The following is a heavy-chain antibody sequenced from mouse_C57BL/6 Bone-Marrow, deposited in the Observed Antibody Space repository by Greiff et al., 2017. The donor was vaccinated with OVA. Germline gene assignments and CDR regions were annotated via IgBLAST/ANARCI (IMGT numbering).Heavy chain of an antibody. CDR3: ARYPPLVYYGSPSYWYFDV. J-gene: IGHJ1*03. Sequence: EVQLQESVAELVRPGASVKLSCTASGFNIKNTYMHWVKQRPEQGLEWIGRIDPANGNTKYAPKFQGKATITADTSSNTAYLQLSSLTSEDTAIYYCARYPPLVYYGSPSYWYFDVWGTGTTVTVSS. D-gene: IGHD2-1*01. V-gene: IGHV14-3*01. CDR1: GFNIKNTY. CDR2: IDPANGNT.